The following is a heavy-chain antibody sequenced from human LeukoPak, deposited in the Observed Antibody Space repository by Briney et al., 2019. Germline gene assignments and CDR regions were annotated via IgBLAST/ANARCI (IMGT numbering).Heavy chain of an antibody. V-gene: IGHV1-69*05. J-gene: IGHJ4*02. CDR3: ARAPGDYFDY. CDR1: GGTFSSYA. Sequence: GASVKVSCKASGGTFSSYAISWVRQAPGQGLEWMGGIIPIFGTANYAQKFQGRVTITTDESTSTAYMELRSLRSDDTAVYYCARAPGDYFDYWGQGTLVTVSS. CDR2: IIPIFGTA. D-gene: IGHD1-14*01.